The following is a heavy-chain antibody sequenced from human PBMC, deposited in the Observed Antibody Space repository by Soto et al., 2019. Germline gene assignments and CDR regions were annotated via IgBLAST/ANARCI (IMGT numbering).Heavy chain of an antibody. CDR3: ANLYCSGGSCYPRHDYYYMDV. CDR1: GFTFSIYA. J-gene: IGHJ6*03. D-gene: IGHD2-15*01. V-gene: IGHV3-23*01. CDR2: ISGSGGST. Sequence: PGGSLRLSCAASGFTFSIYAMSWFRQAPGKGLEWVSAISGSGGSTYYADSVKGRFTISRDNSKNTLYLQMNSLRAEDTAVYYCANLYCSGGSCYPRHDYYYMDVWGKGTTVTVSS.